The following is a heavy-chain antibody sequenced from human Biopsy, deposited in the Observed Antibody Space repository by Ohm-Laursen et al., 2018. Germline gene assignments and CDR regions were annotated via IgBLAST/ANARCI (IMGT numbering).Heavy chain of an antibody. J-gene: IGHJ4*02. CDR2: IFYSANT. D-gene: IGHD5-12*01. CDR3: ARLGSGDYFPTFFDF. CDR1: GVSINGGRYY. Sequence: TLCLTWAVSGVSINGGRYYWNWIRHHPGKGLEWIGNIFYSANTYYNPSLKSRVTISVDTSKNQFSLKLSSVTAADTAVYYCARLGSGDYFPTFFDFWGQGALVTVSS. V-gene: IGHV4-31*11.